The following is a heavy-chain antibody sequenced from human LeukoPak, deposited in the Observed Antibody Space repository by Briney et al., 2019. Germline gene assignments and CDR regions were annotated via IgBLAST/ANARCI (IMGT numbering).Heavy chain of an antibody. J-gene: IGHJ4*02. V-gene: IGHV4-39*01. Sequence: SETLSLTCTVSGGSISSSSYYWGWIRQPPGKGLEWIGSIYYSGSTYYNPSLKRRVTISVDTSKNQFSLKLSSVTAADTAVYYCARDSSSWCYFDYWGQGTLVTVSS. CDR2: IYYSGST. D-gene: IGHD6-13*01. CDR1: GGSISSSSYY. CDR3: ARDSSSWCYFDY.